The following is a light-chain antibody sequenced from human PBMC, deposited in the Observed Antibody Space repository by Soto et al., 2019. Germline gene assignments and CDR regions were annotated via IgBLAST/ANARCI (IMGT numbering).Light chain of an antibody. J-gene: IGLJ2*01. V-gene: IGLV3-21*04. Sequence: SYELTQPPSMSVAPGKTAKITCGGNNIGSKSVHCYQQKPGQAPVLVIYYDRARPSGIPERFSGSNAGSTATLSIGRVEAGDEADYYCQVWDSSSDHVVFGGGTKLTVL. CDR1: NIGSKS. CDR3: QVWDSSSDHVV. CDR2: YDR.